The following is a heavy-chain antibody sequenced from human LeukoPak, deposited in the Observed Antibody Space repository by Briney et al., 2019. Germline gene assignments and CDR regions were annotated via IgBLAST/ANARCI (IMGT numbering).Heavy chain of an antibody. V-gene: IGHV1-69*05. CDR1: GGTFSSYA. CDR2: IIPIFGTA. J-gene: IGHJ4*02. D-gene: IGHD3-22*01. Sequence: ASVKVSCKASGGTFSSYAISWVRQAPGQGLEWMGGIIPIFGTANYAQKFQGRVTITTDESTSTAYMELSSLRSEDTAVYYCARNLAYYDSSGYHPLDYRGQGTLVTVSS. CDR3: ARNLAYYDSSGYHPLDY.